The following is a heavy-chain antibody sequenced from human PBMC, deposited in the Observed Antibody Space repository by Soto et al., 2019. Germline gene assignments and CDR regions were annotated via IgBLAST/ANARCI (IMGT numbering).Heavy chain of an antibody. CDR1: GGSISSSSYY. J-gene: IGHJ4*02. CDR2: IYYSGST. V-gene: IGHV4-39*01. Sequence: QLQLQESGPGLVKPSETLSLTCTVSGGSISSSSYYWGWIRQPPGKGLEWIGSIYYSGSTYYNPSLKSRVTISVDTSKNQFSLKLSSVTAADTAVYYCARQDLGGSSWYGFFDYWGQGTLVTVSS. D-gene: IGHD6-13*01. CDR3: ARQDLGGSSWYGFFDY.